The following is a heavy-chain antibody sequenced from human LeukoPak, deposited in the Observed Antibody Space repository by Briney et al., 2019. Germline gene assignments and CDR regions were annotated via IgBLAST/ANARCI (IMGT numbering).Heavy chain of an antibody. CDR3: AKLVYDSSSGY. D-gene: IGHD6-6*01. CDR1: GFTLSSYA. J-gene: IGHJ4*02. CDR2: ISVSGSRT. V-gene: IGHV3-23*01. Sequence: GGSLRLSCAASGFTLSSYAMSWVRQAPGKGLEWVSGISVSGSRTYYADSVKGRFTISRDNYKNTLYLQMNSLRAEDTAVYYCAKLVYDSSSGYWGQGTLVTVPS.